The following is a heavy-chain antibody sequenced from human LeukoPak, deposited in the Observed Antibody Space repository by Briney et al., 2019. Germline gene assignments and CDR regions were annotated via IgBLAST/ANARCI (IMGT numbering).Heavy chain of an antibody. D-gene: IGHD4-17*01. V-gene: IGHV1-69*04. CDR1: GGTFSSYA. CDR2: IIPILGIA. J-gene: IGHJ5*02. Sequence: ASVKVSCKASGGTFSSYAISWVRQAPGQGLEWMGRIIPILGIANYAQKFQGRVTITTDESTDTAYMELTSLTSEDTAVYYCASGKYGLRGWFDPWAREPWSPPPQ. CDR3: ASGKYGLRGWFDP.